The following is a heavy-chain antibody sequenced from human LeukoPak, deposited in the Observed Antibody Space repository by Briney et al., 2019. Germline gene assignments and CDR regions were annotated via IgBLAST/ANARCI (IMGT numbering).Heavy chain of an antibody. CDR3: ARASPNWNPPDY. CDR2: IYNSGST. D-gene: IGHD1-1*01. CDR1: GGSLSGFL. V-gene: IGHV4-59*08. J-gene: IGHJ4*02. Sequence: PSETLSLTCTVSGGSLSGFLWSWIRQPPGKGLEWIGYIYNSGSTDYNPSLKSRVTISEDTSNNQFSLKLKFVTAADTAVYYCARASPNWNPPDYWGRGTLVTVSS.